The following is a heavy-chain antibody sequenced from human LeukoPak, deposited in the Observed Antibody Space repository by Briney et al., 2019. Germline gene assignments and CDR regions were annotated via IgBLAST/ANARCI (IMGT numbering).Heavy chain of an antibody. CDR1: GYTFTGYY. V-gene: IGHV1-2*02. J-gene: IGHJ5*02. CDR3: APHGVAAAGPYPS. CDR2: INPNSGGT. D-gene: IGHD6-13*01. Sequence: GASVKVSCKASGYTFTGYYMHWVRQAPGQGLEWMGWINPNSGGTNYAQKFQGRVTMTEDTSTDTAYMELSSLRSEDTAVYYCAPHGVAAAGPYPSWGQGTLVTVSS.